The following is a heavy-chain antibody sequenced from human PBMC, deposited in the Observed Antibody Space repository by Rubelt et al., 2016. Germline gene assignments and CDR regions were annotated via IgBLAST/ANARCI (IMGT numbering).Heavy chain of an antibody. CDR1: GFTFCSYA. CDR2: ISGSGGGT. CDR3: AKALASSAWQDFAY. V-gene: IGHV3-23*01. Sequence: GGSLRLSCAASGFTFCSYAMSWVRQAPGEGLEWGSGISGSGGGTYYAEPVKGRFTISRDNSKKTLYLPINRLRAEDTAVYYCAKALASSAWQDFAYWGQGTLVTVSS. J-gene: IGHJ4*02. D-gene: IGHD6-19*01.